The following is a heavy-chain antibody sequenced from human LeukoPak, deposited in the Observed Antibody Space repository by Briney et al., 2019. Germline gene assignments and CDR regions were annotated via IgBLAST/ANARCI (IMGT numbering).Heavy chain of an antibody. CDR2: IYYSGST. CDR1: GGSISSYY. J-gene: IGHJ4*02. Sequence: SETLSLTCTVSGGSISSYYWSWIRQPPGKGLEWIGYIYYSGSTNYNPSLKSRVTLSVDTSKTQFSLKLSSVTAPDTAVYYCARDGDAQVDYGGVFGPGGFDYWGQGTLVTVSS. CDR3: ARDGDAQVDYGGVFGPGGFDY. D-gene: IGHD4/OR15-4a*01. V-gene: IGHV4-59*01.